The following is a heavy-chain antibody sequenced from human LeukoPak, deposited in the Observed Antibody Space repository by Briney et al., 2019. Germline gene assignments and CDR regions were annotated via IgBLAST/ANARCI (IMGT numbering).Heavy chain of an antibody. J-gene: IGHJ5*02. CDR1: GGSISSSSYY. CDR3: AREQHYYDSSAYYGWFDP. Sequence: SETLSLTCTVSGGSISSSSYYWGWIRQPPGKGLEWIGHIYYYGNTYYNPSLKSRVTISVDTSKNQFSLKLSSVTAADTAVYFCAREQHYYDSSAYYGWFDPWGQGTLVTVSS. V-gene: IGHV4-39*07. CDR2: IYYYGNT. D-gene: IGHD3-22*01.